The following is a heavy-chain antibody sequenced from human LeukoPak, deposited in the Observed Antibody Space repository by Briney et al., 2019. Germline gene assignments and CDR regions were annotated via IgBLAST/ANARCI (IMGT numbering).Heavy chain of an antibody. CDR1: GGSISSSSYY. CDR3: ARLGWLRHEGGDY. J-gene: IGHJ4*02. CDR2: IYYSGST. V-gene: IGHV4-39*01. Sequence: PSETLSLTCTVSGGSISSSSYYWGWIRQPPGKGLEWIGSIYYSGSTYYNPSLKSRVTISVDTSKNQFSLKLSSVTAADTAVYYCARLGWLRHEGGDYWGQGTLVTVSS. D-gene: IGHD5-12*01.